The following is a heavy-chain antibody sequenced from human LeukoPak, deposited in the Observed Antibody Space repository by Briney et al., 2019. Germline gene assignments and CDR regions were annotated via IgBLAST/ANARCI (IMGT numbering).Heavy chain of an antibody. J-gene: IGHJ4*02. V-gene: IGHV4-39*07. CDR3: ARLGGSTDY. Sequence: SETLSHTCTVSGGSISRSSYYWGWIRQPPGKGLEWIGSIYYSGSTSYNPSLKSRVTISVDTSKNQFSLKLSSVTAADTAVYYCARLGGSTDYWGQGTLVTVSS. CDR2: IYYSGST. CDR1: GGSISRSSYY. D-gene: IGHD3-10*01.